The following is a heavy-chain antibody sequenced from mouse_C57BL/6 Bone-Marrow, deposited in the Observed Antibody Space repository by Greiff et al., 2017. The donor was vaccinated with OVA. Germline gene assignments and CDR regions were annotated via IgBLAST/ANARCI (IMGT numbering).Heavy chain of an antibody. Sequence: VQLQQSGPELVKPGASVKLSCKASGYTFTSYDINWVKQRPGQGLEWIGWIYPRDGSTKYNEKFKGKATLTVDTSSSTAYMELHILTSEDSAVYFVARGGWLLRAWFAYWGQGTLVTVSA. CDR1: GYTFTSYD. CDR3: ARGGWLLRAWFAY. CDR2: IYPRDGST. V-gene: IGHV1-85*01. D-gene: IGHD2-3*01. J-gene: IGHJ3*01.